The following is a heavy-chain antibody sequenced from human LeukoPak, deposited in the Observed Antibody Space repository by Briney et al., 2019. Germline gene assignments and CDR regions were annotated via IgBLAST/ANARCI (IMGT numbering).Heavy chain of an antibody. D-gene: IGHD6-6*01. Sequence: GGSLRLSCAASGFTFSSYDIHWVRQATGKGLEWVSAISGSGGSTYYADSVKGRFTISRDNSKNTLYLQMNSLRAEDTAVYYCAKEKYSSSSFDYWGQGTLVTVSS. CDR1: GFTFSSYD. CDR3: AKEKYSSSSFDY. V-gene: IGHV3-23*01. CDR2: ISGSGGST. J-gene: IGHJ4*02.